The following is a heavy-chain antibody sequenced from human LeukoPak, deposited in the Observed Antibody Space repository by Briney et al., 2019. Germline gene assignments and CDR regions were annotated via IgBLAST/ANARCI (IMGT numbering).Heavy chain of an antibody. J-gene: IGHJ1*01. D-gene: IGHD3-22*01. CDR1: GGSISSYY. Sequence: KPSETLSLTCTVSGGSISSYYWSWIPQPPGKGLEWIGYIYYSGSTNYNPSLKSRVSISVDTSKNQFSLKLSSVTAADTAVYYCARGGSYYDSSGYYFRHWGQGTLFTVSS. CDR2: IYYSGST. CDR3: ARGGSYYDSSGYYFRH. V-gene: IGHV4-59*01.